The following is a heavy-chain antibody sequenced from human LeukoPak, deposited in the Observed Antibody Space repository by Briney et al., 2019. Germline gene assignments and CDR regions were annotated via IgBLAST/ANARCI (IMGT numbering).Heavy chain of an antibody. CDR2: ISSSGSTI. J-gene: IGHJ4*02. Sequence: GGSLRLSCAASGFTFSSYEMNWARQAPGKGLEWVSYISSSGSTIYYADSVKGRFTISRDNAKNSLYLQMNSLRAEDTAVYYCAKGGGYDFWSGYYLDYWGQGTLVTVSS. D-gene: IGHD3-3*01. CDR3: AKGGGYDFWSGYYLDY. V-gene: IGHV3-48*03. CDR1: GFTFSSYE.